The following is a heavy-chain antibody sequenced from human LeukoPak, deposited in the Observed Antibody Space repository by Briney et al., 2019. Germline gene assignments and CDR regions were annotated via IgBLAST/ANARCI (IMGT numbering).Heavy chain of an antibody. D-gene: IGHD3-10*01. CDR1: GGSISSGGYY. Sequence: SSETLSLTCTVSGGSISSGGYYWSWIRQHPGKGLEWIGYIYYSGSTYDNPFLKSRVTISVDTSKNQFSLKLSSVTAADTAVYYCARVDGHYYGSGSVVHFDPWGQGTLVTVSS. J-gene: IGHJ5*02. V-gene: IGHV4-31*03. CDR2: IYYSGST. CDR3: ARVDGHYYGSGSVVHFDP.